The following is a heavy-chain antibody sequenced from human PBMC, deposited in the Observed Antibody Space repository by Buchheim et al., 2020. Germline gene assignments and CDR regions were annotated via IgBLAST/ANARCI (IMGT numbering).Heavy chain of an antibody. J-gene: IGHJ6*02. CDR3: ASGFRSYSGYDEGYYYYYGMDV. Sequence: QVQLVESGGGLVKPGGSLRLSCAASGFTFSDYYMSWIRQAPGKGLEWVSYISSSSSYTNYADSVKGRFTISRDNATNSLYLQMNSLRAEDTAVYYCASGFRSYSGYDEGYYYYYGMDVWGQGTT. CDR2: ISSSSSYT. CDR1: GFTFSDYY. D-gene: IGHD5-12*01. V-gene: IGHV3-11*06.